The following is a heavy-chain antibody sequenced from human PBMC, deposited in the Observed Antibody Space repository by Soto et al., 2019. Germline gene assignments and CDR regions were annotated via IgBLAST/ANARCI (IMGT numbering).Heavy chain of an antibody. Sequence: GGSLRLSCAASGFTFSNYAMSWVRQAPGKGLEWVSAISGSGGSTYYADSVKGRFTISRDNSKNTLSLQMNSLRAEDTAVYYCAKVGGVTCYSHNDYWGQGTLVTVSS. J-gene: IGHJ4*02. D-gene: IGHD2-15*01. V-gene: IGHV3-23*01. CDR1: GFTFSNYA. CDR2: ISGSGGST. CDR3: AKVGGVTCYSHNDY.